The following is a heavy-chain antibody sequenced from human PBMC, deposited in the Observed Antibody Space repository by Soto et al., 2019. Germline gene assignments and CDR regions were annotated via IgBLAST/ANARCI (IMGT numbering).Heavy chain of an antibody. D-gene: IGHD5-18*01. J-gene: IGHJ4*02. CDR2: INPDSGGT. Sequence: ASVKVSCKASGYTFTGYYLHWVRQAPGHGLEWMGWINPDSGGTNSAQKFQGRVTMTRDTPISTAYMELGRLKSDDTAVYYCARGDTAVVTPHFDYWGQGTLVTVSS. CDR1: GYTFTGYY. V-gene: IGHV1-2*02. CDR3: ARGDTAVVTPHFDY.